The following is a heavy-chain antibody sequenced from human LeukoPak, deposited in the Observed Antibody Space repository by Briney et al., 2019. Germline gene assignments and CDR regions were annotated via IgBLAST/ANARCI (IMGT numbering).Heavy chain of an antibody. Sequence: SETLSLTCTVSGGSISSGGYFWSWIRQHPGKGLEWIGYIDYSTSTYYNPSLKSRVTISVDTSKNQFSLKLTSVTAADTAVYYCARVVVPATVDYWGKGTLVTVAS. V-gene: IGHV4-31*03. CDR1: GGSISSGGYF. D-gene: IGHD2-15*01. CDR2: IDYSTST. CDR3: ARVVVPATVDY. J-gene: IGHJ4*02.